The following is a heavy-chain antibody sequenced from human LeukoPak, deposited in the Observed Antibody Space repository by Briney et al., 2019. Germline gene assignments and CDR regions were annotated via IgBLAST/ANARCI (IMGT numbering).Heavy chain of an antibody. CDR2: INGGGGST. CDR1: GFTFSSYA. Sequence: GGSLRLSCAASGFTFSSYAMSWVRQAPGKGLDWVSSINGGGGSTYYADSVKGRFTISRDNSKNTLYLQVNSLRAEDTAVYYCAKGPAGFDYWGQGTLVTVSS. V-gene: IGHV3-23*01. D-gene: IGHD2-15*01. CDR3: AKGPAGFDY. J-gene: IGHJ4*02.